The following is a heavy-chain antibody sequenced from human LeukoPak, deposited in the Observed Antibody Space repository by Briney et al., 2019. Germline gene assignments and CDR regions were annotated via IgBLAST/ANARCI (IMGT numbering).Heavy chain of an antibody. CDR3: ARGLGGAQQAAAGIQDV. J-gene: IGHJ6*02. Sequence: SVKVSCKASGGTFSSYAISWVRQAPGQGLEWMGGIIPIFGTANYAQKFQGRVTITADESTSTAYMELSSLRSEDTAVYYCARGLGGAQQAAAGIQDVWGQGTTVTVSS. D-gene: IGHD6-13*01. V-gene: IGHV1-69*13. CDR2: IIPIFGTA. CDR1: GGTFSSYA.